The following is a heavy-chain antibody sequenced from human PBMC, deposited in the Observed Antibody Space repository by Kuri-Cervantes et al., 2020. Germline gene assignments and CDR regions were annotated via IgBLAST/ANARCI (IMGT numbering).Heavy chain of an antibody. CDR3: ARDSHYDSSGYYYY. CDR1: GFTFSSYA. Sequence: GGSLRLSCAASGFTFSSYAMHWVRQAPGKGLEWVSYISSSGSTIYYADSVKGRFTISRDNAKNSLYLQMNSLRAEDTAVYYCARDSHYDSSGYYYYWGQGTLVTVSS. CDR2: ISSSGSTI. J-gene: IGHJ4*02. V-gene: IGHV3-48*04. D-gene: IGHD3-22*01.